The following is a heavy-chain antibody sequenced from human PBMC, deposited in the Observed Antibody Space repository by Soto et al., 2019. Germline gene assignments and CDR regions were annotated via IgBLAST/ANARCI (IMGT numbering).Heavy chain of an antibody. CDR1: GYTLTELS. Sequence: ASVKVSCKVSGYTLTELSMHWVRQAPGKGLEWIGGFDPEDGETIYAQKFQGRVTMTEDTSTDTAYMELSSLRSEDTAVYYCATFYGYYDSSGSSPGYYYGMDVWGQGTTVTVSS. CDR2: FDPEDGET. D-gene: IGHD3-22*01. J-gene: IGHJ6*02. V-gene: IGHV1-24*01. CDR3: ATFYGYYDSSGSSPGYYYGMDV.